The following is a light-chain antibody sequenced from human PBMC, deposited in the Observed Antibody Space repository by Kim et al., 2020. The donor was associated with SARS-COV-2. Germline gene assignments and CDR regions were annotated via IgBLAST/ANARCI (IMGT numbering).Light chain of an antibody. CDR3: QQYADWPLT. CDR2: DTS. CDR1: QSVSSN. J-gene: IGKJ2*01. V-gene: IGKV3D-15*01. Sequence: EIVMTQSPVTLSVSPGERATLSCRASQSVSSNLGWYEKKPGQAPRLLIYDTSTRATGIPARFSGSGSGTEFSLTISSLQSEDFAVYYCQQYADWPLTFGQETKLEI.